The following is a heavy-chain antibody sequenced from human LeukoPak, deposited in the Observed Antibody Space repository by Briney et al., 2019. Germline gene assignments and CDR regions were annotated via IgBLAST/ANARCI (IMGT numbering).Heavy chain of an antibody. J-gene: IGHJ4*02. CDR3: ARSFVWFGELFNFDY. V-gene: IGHV4-39*01. CDR2: IYYSGST. D-gene: IGHD3-10*01. CDR1: GGSISSGSYY. Sequence: SETLSLTCIVSGGSISSGSYYWGWIRQPPGKGLEWIGSIYYSGSTYYNPSLKSRVTISVDTSKNQFSLKLSSVIAADTAVYYCARSFVWFGELFNFDYWGQGTLVTVSS.